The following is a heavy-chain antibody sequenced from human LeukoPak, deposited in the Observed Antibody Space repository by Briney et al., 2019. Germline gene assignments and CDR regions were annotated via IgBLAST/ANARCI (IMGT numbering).Heavy chain of an antibody. CDR1: GGSIRSYY. D-gene: IGHD3-16*01. V-gene: IGHV4-59*01. Sequence: SETLSLTCTVSGGSIRSYYWSWIRQPPGKGLEWIGYIYYTGSTNYNPSLKSRVTISVDTSKNQFSLKLSSVTAADTAVYYCASHPWAQPPQDDFDIWGQGTMVTVSS. CDR2: IYYTGST. CDR3: ASHPWAQPPQDDFDI. J-gene: IGHJ3*02.